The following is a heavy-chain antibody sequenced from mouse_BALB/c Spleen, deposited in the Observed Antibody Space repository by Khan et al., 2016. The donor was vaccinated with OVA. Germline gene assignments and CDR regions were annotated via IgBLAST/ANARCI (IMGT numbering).Heavy chain of an antibody. CDR2: IYPGDGDT. CDR1: GYTFTSYW. J-gene: IGHJ2*01. CDR3: ASYRYDYFDY. Sequence: QVQLKQSGAELARPGASVKLSCKASGYTFTSYWMQWVKQRPGQGLEWIGTIYPGDGDTRYTQKFKGKATLTADKSSSTAYMQLSGLASEDSAVYYCASYRYDYFDYWGQGTTLTVSS. V-gene: IGHV1-87*01. D-gene: IGHD2-14*01.